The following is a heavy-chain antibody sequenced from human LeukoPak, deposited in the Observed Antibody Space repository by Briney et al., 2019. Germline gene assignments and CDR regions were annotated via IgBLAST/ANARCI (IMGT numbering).Heavy chain of an antibody. J-gene: IGHJ4*02. Sequence: SETLSLTCTVSGGSISSYYWSWIRQPPGKGLEWIGYIYYSGGTNYNPSLKSRVTISVDTSKEQFSLRLSSVTAADTAVYYCARRGGDSSGNFDYWGQGTLVTVSS. CDR2: IYYSGGT. CDR1: GGSISSYY. V-gene: IGHV4-59*08. D-gene: IGHD3-22*01. CDR3: ARRGGDSSGNFDY.